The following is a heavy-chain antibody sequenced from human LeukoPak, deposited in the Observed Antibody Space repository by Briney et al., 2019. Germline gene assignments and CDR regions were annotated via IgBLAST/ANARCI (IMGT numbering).Heavy chain of an antibody. CDR3: ASSIASTYYFDY. D-gene: IGHD2-15*01. V-gene: IGHV3-11*03. CDR2: ISSSSSHT. J-gene: IGHJ4*02. Sequence: GGSLRLSCAASGFTFSDYYMSWIRQAPGKGLEWVSHISSSSSHTDYADSVKGRFTISRDNAKNSLYLQMNSLRAEDTAVYYCASSIASTYYFDYWGQGYQVTVSS. CDR1: GFTFSDYY.